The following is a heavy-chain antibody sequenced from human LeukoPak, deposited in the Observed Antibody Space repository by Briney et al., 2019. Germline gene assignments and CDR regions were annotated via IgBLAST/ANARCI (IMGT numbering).Heavy chain of an antibody. Sequence: SVKVSCKAPGGTFSSYAISWVRQAPGQGLEWMGGIIPIFGTANYAKKFQGRVTITADESTSTAYMELSSLRSEDTAVYYCAREWDYGNWFDPWGQGTLVTVSS. J-gene: IGHJ5*02. CDR3: AREWDYGNWFDP. D-gene: IGHD4-17*01. V-gene: IGHV1-69*13. CDR2: IIPIFGTA. CDR1: GGTFSSYA.